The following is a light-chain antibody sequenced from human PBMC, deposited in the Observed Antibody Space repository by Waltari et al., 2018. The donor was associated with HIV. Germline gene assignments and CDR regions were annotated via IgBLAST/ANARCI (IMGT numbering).Light chain of an antibody. V-gene: IGKV1-17*01. CDR3: LQHHDYPRT. CDR2: STS. CDR1: QDIRYD. Sequence: DIQMTQSPSSLSASVGDRITITCRASQDIRYDLGWYQQKPGIPPRRLIYSTSTLQSGVSSRFSGSGSGTEFTLKLSSLQPEDSATYYCLQHHDYPRTFGQGTKLEI. J-gene: IGKJ2*01.